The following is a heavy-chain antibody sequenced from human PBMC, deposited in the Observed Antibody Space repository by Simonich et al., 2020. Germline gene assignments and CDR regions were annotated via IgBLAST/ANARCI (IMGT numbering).Heavy chain of an antibody. V-gene: IGHV3-30*07. D-gene: IGHD2-21*02. CDR3: AREGERYCGGDCYSYFDY. CDR1: GFTFSSYA. Sequence: QVQLVESGGGVVQPGRSLRLSCAASGFTFSSYAMHWVRKAPGKGLEGVTVTSYDERNKYYADSVKGRFTISRNNSKNTLYLQMNSLRAEDTAVYYCAREGERYCGGDCYSYFDYWGQGTLVTVSS. CDR2: TSYDERNK. J-gene: IGHJ4*02.